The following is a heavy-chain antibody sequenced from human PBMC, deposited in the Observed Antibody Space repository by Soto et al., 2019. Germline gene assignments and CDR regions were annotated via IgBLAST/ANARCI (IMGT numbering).Heavy chain of an antibody. CDR2: IGSSGGNS. V-gene: IGHV3-21*01. CDR1: GFIFSDFT. J-gene: IGHJ6*02. Sequence: EVQLVESGGGLVKPGGSLRLSCAVAGFIFSDFTMNWVRQAPGKGLEWVASIGSSGGNSFYADSVKGRFIISRDNAKTSLDMQLNSLRAAATAVYYCAREKRHNSLGGRFGMDVWGQGTTVTVS. CDR3: AREKRHNSLGGRFGMDV. D-gene: IGHD1-1*01.